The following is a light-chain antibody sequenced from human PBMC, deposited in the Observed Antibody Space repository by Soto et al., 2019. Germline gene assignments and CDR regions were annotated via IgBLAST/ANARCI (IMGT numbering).Light chain of an antibody. Sequence: QSVLTQPASVSGSPGQSITISCTGTSSDVGGYNFVSWYQQHPGKVPKLMIFDVNSRPSGVSDRFSGSKSGNTASLTISGLQAEDEGYDYCCSYTSSTTHVFGSGTKLTVL. CDR1: SSDVGGYNF. J-gene: IGLJ1*01. V-gene: IGLV2-14*03. CDR3: CSYTSSTTHV. CDR2: DVN.